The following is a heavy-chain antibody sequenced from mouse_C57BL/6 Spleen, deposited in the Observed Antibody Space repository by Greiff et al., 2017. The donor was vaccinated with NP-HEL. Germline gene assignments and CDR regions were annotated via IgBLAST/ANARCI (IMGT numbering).Heavy chain of an antibody. CDR1: GFSLTSYG. Sequence: QVQLKESGTGLVAPSQSLSITCTVSGFSLTSYGVHWVRQPPGKGLEWLVVIWSDGSTTYNSALKSRLSISKDNSTSQVFLKMNSLQTDDTAMYYCARDLWGGYAMDYWGQGTSVTVSS. CDR3: ARDLWGGYAMDY. J-gene: IGHJ4*01. CDR2: IWSDGST. V-gene: IGHV2-6*03. D-gene: IGHD6-1*01.